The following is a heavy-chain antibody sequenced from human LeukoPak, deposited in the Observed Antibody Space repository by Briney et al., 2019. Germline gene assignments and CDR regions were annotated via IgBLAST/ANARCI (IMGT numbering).Heavy chain of an antibody. D-gene: IGHD3-10*01. CDR1: EFTINDAW. V-gene: IGHV3-7*01. CDR3: ARGPTYYYGPYCYYYMDV. CDR2: IKQDGSEK. Sequence: GGSLRLSCAASEFTINDAWMSWVRQAPGKGLEWVANIKQDGSEKYYVDSVKGRVTISRDNAKSTLYLHKSSLRAEDTAVYYCARGPTYYYGPYCYYYMDVWGKGTTVTVSS. J-gene: IGHJ6*03.